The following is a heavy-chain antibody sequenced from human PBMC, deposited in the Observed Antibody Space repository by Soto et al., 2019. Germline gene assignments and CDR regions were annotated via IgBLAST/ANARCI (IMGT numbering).Heavy chain of an antibody. CDR2: IIPILGIA. Sequence: ASVKVSCKASGGTFSSYAISWVRQAPGQGLEWMGGIIPILGIANYAQKFQGRVTITADKSTSTAYMELSSLRSEDTAVYYCARDNSSSSFGEPFDYWGQGTLVTVSS. V-gene: IGHV1-69*10. D-gene: IGHD6-6*01. CDR1: GGTFSSYA. CDR3: ARDNSSSSFGEPFDY. J-gene: IGHJ4*02.